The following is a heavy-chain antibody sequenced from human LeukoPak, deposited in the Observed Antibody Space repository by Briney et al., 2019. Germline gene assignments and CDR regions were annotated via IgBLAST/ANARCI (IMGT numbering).Heavy chain of an antibody. J-gene: IGHJ4*02. CDR2: ISSSGSTI. V-gene: IGHV3-48*03. CDR3: ARELRYYFDY. Sequence: GSPRPSCAASGFTFTSFEMIWGRQAPGKGLEWVSYISSSGSTIYYANSVKGRFTISRDNAKNSLYLQMNSLRADDTAVYYCARELRYYFDYWGQGTLVTVSS. CDR1: GFTFTSFE. D-gene: IGHD4-17*01.